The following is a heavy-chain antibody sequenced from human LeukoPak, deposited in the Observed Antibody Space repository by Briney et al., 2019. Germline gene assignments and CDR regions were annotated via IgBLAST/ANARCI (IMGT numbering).Heavy chain of an antibody. Sequence: SETLSLTCTVSGGSISSGGYYWSWIRQHPGKGLEWIGYIYYSGSTYYNPSLKSRVTISVDTSKNQFSLKLSSVTAADTAVYYCARVTAFRGSDYWYFDLWGRGTLVTVSS. D-gene: IGHD4-17*01. CDR2: IYYSGST. J-gene: IGHJ2*01. CDR3: ARVTAFRGSDYWYFDL. CDR1: GGSISSGGYY. V-gene: IGHV4-31*03.